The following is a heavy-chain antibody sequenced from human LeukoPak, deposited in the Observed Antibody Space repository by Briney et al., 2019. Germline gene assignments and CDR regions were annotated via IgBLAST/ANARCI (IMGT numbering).Heavy chain of an antibody. J-gene: IGHJ4*02. D-gene: IGHD6-13*01. CDR2: IYSGGST. Sequence: PGGSLRLSCAASGVTVSSNYMSWVRQAPGKGLEWVSVIYSGGSTYYADSVKSRFTISRDTSKNTLYLQMNSLRAEDTAVYYCAREGAAGKGIDYWGQGTLVTVSS. CDR1: GVTVSSNY. CDR3: AREGAAGKGIDY. V-gene: IGHV3-66*01.